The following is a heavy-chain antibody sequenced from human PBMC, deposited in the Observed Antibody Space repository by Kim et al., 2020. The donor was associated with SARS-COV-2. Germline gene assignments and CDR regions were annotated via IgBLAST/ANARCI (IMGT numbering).Heavy chain of an antibody. V-gene: IGHV4-4*07. Sequence: SETLSLTCTVSGDSITNYYWSWIRQPAGKGLEWIGRIYSSGSTNYNPSLKSRVTMSVDTSTNQFSLKLTSVTAADTAVYYCARRETGGNYFDYWGQGTL. J-gene: IGHJ4*02. CDR1: GDSITNYY. CDR2: IYSSGST. D-gene: IGHD2-15*01. CDR3: ARRETGGNYFDY.